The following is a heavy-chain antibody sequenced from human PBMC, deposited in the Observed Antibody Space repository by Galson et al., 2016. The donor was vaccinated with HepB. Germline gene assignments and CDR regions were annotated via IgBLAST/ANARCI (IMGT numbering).Heavy chain of an antibody. CDR1: GFTVDDYA. J-gene: IGHJ6*04. V-gene: IGHV3-13*01. Sequence: SLRLSCAASGFTVDDYAMHWVRQAPGKGLEWVSSIYTAGDTYYEDSVEGRFTVSRENAKDSLYLHMNSLRAGDTAVYYCVRGSYTSDWYRTSAYDFGLDVWGKGTPVTVSS. CDR3: VRGSYTSDWYRTSAYDFGLDV. D-gene: IGHD6-19*01. CDR2: IYTAGDT.